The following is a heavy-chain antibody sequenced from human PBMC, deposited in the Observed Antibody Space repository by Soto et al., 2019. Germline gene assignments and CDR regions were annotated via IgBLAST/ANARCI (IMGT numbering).Heavy chain of an antibody. D-gene: IGHD3-3*01. V-gene: IGHV1-18*01. CDR2: ISAYNGNT. CDR1: GYTFTSYG. CDR3: ARDQRGPRFLEWFQSRFDY. Sequence: PGESLKISCKASGYTFTSYGISWVRQAPGQGLEWMGWISAYNGNTNYAQKLQGRVTMTTDTSTSTAYMELRSLRSDDTAVYYCARDQRGPRFLEWFQSRFDYWGQGTLVTVSS. J-gene: IGHJ4*02.